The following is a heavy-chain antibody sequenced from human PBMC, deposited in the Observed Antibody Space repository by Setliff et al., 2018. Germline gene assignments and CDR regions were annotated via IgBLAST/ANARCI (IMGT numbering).Heavy chain of an antibody. Sequence: GASVKVSCKASGGTFSSYGISWVRQAPGQGLEWMGIINPSGGLTKYAQKFQGRVTMTSDTSTATVYMELKNLRSDDTAVYYCARSSGPRVVLAADFDYWGQGTLVTVSS. V-gene: IGHV1-46*01. J-gene: IGHJ4*02. CDR3: ARSSGPRVVLAADFDY. D-gene: IGHD3-3*01. CDR2: INPSGGLT. CDR1: GGTFSSYG.